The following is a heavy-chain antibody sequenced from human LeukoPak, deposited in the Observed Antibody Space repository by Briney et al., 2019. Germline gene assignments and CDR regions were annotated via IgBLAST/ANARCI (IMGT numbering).Heavy chain of an antibody. CDR2: IYSSGRT. CDR3: ARVRRYSSSWYGRGYFDY. Sequence: SETLSLTCTVSGDSISSGSYYWSWIRQPAGEGLEWIGRIYSSGRTHYSPSLKSRVTISVDTSKNQFSLKLSSVTAADTAVYYCARVRRYSSSWYGRGYFDYWGQGTLVTVSS. J-gene: IGHJ4*02. CDR1: GDSISSGSYY. D-gene: IGHD6-13*01. V-gene: IGHV4-61*02.